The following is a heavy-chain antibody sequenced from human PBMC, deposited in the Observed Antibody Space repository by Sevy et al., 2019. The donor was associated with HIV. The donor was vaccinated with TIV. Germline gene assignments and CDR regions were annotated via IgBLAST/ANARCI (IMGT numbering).Heavy chain of an antibody. CDR3: ARERSCGGDCYYFDY. Sequence: GGCLRLSCAASGLNFDDYGMSWVRQAPGKGLEWVSAINWNGVGTSYADSVKGRFTISRDNAKNSLYVHMNSLRAEDTALYYCARERSCGGDCYYFDYWGQGTLVTVSS. V-gene: IGHV3-20*04. D-gene: IGHD2-21*02. CDR2: INWNGVGT. J-gene: IGHJ4*02. CDR1: GLNFDDYG.